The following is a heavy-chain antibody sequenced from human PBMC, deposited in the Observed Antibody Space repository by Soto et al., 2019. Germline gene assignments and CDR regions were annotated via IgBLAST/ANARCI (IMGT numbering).Heavy chain of an antibody. J-gene: IGHJ4*02. CDR2: INAGNGYT. CDR3: ARDEELRSGYYLD. Sequence: ASVKVSCKASGYTFTNYAMHWVRQAPGQRLEWMGWINAGNGYTKYSQKFQGRVTITWDTSASTAYMDLSSLRSEDTAVYYCARDEELRSGYYLDWGQGTLVTVSS. V-gene: IGHV1-3*01. CDR1: GYTFTNYA. D-gene: IGHD3-22*01.